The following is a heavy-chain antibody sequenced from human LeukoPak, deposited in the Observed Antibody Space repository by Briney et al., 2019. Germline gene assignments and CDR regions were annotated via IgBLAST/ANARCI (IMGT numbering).Heavy chain of an antibody. CDR1: GYRFTSYD. V-gene: IGHV1-46*01. D-gene: IGHD2-2*01. Sequence: GASVKVSCKASGYRFTSYDMHWVRQAPGQGLEWMGIINPSGGSTSYAQRVQGRVAMTRDTSTTTVYMEVNSLTSEDTAVYFCARDGPTAAPFDYWGQGTLVTVSS. CDR3: ARDGPTAAPFDY. CDR2: INPSGGST. J-gene: IGHJ4*02.